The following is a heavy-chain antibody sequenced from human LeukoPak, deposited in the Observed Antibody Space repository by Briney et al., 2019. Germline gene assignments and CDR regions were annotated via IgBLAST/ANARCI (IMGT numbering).Heavy chain of an antibody. CDR2: IFASGST. CDR3: AREVYYYDSSGYYLGAFDI. CDR1: GGSIGYYS. Sequence: PSETLSLTCTVSGGSIGYYSWSWIRQPAGKGLEWIGRIFASGSTNYNPSLRSRVTMSVDTSKNQFSLKLSSVTAADTAVYYCAREVYYYDSSGYYLGAFDIWGQGTMVTVSS. D-gene: IGHD3-22*01. V-gene: IGHV4-4*07. J-gene: IGHJ3*02.